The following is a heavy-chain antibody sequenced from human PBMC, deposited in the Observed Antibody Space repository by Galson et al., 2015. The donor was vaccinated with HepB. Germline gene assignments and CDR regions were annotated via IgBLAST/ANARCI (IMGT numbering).Heavy chain of an antibody. CDR2: ISYDGSNK. CDR1: GFTFSSYA. Sequence: SLRLSCAASGFTFSSYAMHWVRQAPGKGLEWVAVISYDGSNKYYADSVKGRFTISRDNSKNTLYLQMNSLRAEDTAVYYCARGGAVVVMPYYYGMDVGGQGTTVTVSS. V-gene: IGHV3-30-3*01. D-gene: IGHD3-22*01. J-gene: IGHJ6*02. CDR3: ARGGAVVVMPYYYGMDV.